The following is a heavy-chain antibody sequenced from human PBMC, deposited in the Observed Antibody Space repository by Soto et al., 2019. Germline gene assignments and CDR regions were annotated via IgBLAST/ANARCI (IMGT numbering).Heavy chain of an antibody. V-gene: IGHV3-11*06. CDR3: ASSCSSTSCYRDPPS. Sequence: PGGSLRLSCAASGLTFSDYYMSWIRQAPGKGLEWVSYISSSSSYTNYADSVKGRFTISRDNAKNSLYLQMNSLRAEDTAVYYCASSCSSTSCYRDPPSWGQGTLVTVSS. CDR1: GLTFSDYY. D-gene: IGHD2-2*02. CDR2: ISSSSSYT. J-gene: IGHJ5*02.